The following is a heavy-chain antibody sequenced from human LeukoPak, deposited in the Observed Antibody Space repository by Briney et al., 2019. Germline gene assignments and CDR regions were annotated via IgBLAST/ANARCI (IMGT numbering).Heavy chain of an antibody. V-gene: IGHV6-1*01. CDR3: ARGEVVTASLPDYFYYYMDV. CDR2: TYYRSKWYN. Sequence: SQTLSLTCAISGDSVSSNSAAWNWIRQSPSRGLEWLGRTYYRSKWYNDYAVSVKSRITINPDTSKNQFSLQLNSVTPEDTAVYYCARGEVVTASLPDYFYYYMDVWGKGTTVTISS. CDR1: GDSVSSNSAA. J-gene: IGHJ6*03. D-gene: IGHD2-21*02.